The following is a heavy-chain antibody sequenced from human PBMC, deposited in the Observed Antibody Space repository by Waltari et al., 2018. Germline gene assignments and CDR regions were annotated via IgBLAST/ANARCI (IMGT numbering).Heavy chain of an antibody. Sequence: QVQLQESGPGLVKPSETLSLTCTVSGGSISSHYWSWIRQPPGKGLEWIGYIYYSGSTNYNPSLKSRVTISVDTSKNQFSLKLSSVTAADTAVYYCAREPNYYDSSGSAYYFDYWGQGTLVTVSS. J-gene: IGHJ4*02. CDR3: AREPNYYDSSGSAYYFDY. V-gene: IGHV4-59*11. CDR2: IYYSGST. D-gene: IGHD3-22*01. CDR1: GGSISSHY.